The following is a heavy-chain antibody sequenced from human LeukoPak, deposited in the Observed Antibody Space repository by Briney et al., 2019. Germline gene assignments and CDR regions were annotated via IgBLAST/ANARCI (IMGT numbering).Heavy chain of an antibody. V-gene: IGHV4-39*01. CDR2: IYYSGST. Sequence: PSETLSLTCTVSGGSISSSSYYWGWIRQPPGKGLEWIGSIYYSGSTYYNPSLKSRVTISVDTSKNQFSLKLSSVTAADTAAYYCARHYYDSTQGHYWGQGTLVTVSS. D-gene: IGHD3-22*01. CDR1: GGSISSSSYY. CDR3: ARHYYDSTQGHY. J-gene: IGHJ4*02.